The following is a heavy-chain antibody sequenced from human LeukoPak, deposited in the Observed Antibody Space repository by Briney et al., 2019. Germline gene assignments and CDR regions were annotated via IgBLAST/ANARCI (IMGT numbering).Heavy chain of an antibody. CDR3: ARDTFGVVISYYYYYYMDV. V-gene: IGHV1-69*01. J-gene: IGHJ6*03. CDR1: GGTFSSYA. Sequence: SVKVSCKASGGTFSSYAISWVRQGPGQGLEWMGGIIPIFGTANYAQKFQGRVTITADESTSTAYMELSSLRSEDTAVYYCARDTFGVVISYYYYYYMDVWGKGTTVTVSS. CDR2: IIPIFGTA. D-gene: IGHD3-3*01.